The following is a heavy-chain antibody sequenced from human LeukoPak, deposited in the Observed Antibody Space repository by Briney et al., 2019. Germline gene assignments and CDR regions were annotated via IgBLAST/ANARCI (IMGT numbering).Heavy chain of an antibody. V-gene: IGHV3-53*01. CDR2: IYSGGST. Sequence: PGGSLRLSCAASGFTFSKYWMSWVRQAPGKGLEWVSVIYSGGSTYYADSVKGRFTISRDNSKNTLYLQMNSLRAEDTAVYYCARGYYYDSSGYYPYFDYWGQGTLVTVSS. CDR3: ARGYYYDSSGYYPYFDY. J-gene: IGHJ4*02. D-gene: IGHD3-22*01. CDR1: GFTFSKYW.